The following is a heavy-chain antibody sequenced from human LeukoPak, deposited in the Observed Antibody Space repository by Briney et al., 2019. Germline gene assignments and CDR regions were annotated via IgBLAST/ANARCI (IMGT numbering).Heavy chain of an antibody. CDR3: AREDDTGRYMGDDAFDI. J-gene: IGHJ3*02. CDR1: GYIFSSYY. CDR2: IIPISDTA. Sequence: GASVKVSCKASGYIFSSYYMYWVRQAPGQGLEWMGGIIPISDTANDAQKFKGRVTITADKSTSTVYMELSSLRSEDTAVYYCAREDDTGRYMGDDAFDIWGQGTMVTVSS. D-gene: IGHD1-26*01. V-gene: IGHV1-69*06.